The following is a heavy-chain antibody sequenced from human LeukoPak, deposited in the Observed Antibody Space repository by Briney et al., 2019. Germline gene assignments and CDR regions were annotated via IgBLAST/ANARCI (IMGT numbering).Heavy chain of an antibody. CDR2: IWYDGSNK. CDR1: GFTVSSNY. CDR3: ARAGSSSWYSPFDY. V-gene: IGHV3-33*08. D-gene: IGHD6-13*01. J-gene: IGHJ4*02. Sequence: GGSLRLSCAASGFTVSSNYMSWVRQAPGKGLEWVAVIWYDGSNKYYADSVKGRFTISRDNSKNTLYLQMNSLRAEDTAVYYCARAGSSSWYSPFDYWGQGTLVTVSS.